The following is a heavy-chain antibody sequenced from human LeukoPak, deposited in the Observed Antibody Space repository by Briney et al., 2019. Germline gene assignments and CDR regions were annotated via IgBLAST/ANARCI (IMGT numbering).Heavy chain of an antibody. CDR1: GFTFSNTR. CDR2: IKSKTDGGTT. D-gene: IGHD2-2*01. V-gene: IGHV3-15*01. J-gene: IGHJ4*02. Sequence: GGSLRLSCVASGFTFSNTRMSWVRQAPGKGLEWVGRIKSKTDGGTTDYAAPVKGRFTISRDDSKNMLYLQMNSLKTEDTAVYYCTTGLRAAANWGLGTLVTVSS. CDR3: TTGLRAAAN.